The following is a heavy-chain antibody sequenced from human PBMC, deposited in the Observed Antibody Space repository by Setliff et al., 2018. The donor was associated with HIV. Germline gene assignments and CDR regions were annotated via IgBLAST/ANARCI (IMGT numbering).Heavy chain of an antibody. CDR3: AKDPRAAVATICDY. CDR2: ISGSGGST. V-gene: IGHV3-23*01. D-gene: IGHD5-12*01. Sequence: GESLKISCAASGFTFSSYAMSWVRQAPGKGLEWVSAISGSGGSTYYADSVKGRFTTSRDNSKNTLYLQMNSLRAEDTAVYYCAKDPRAAVATICDYWGPGTLVTVSS. J-gene: IGHJ4*02. CDR1: GFTFSSYA.